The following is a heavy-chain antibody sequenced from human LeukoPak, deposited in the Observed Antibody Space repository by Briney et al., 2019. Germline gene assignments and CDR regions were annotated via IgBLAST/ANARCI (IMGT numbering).Heavy chain of an antibody. CDR2: IYYSGST. J-gene: IGHJ5*02. D-gene: IGHD4-11*01. Sequence: PSETVSLTCTVSGGSISSGGYYWSWIRQHPGKGLEWIGYIYYSGSTYYNPSLKSRVTISVDTSKNQFSLKLSSVTAADTAVYYCARDSVIGVTGGFDPWGQGTLVTVSS. CDR3: ARDSVIGVTGGFDP. CDR1: GGSISSGGYY. V-gene: IGHV4-31*03.